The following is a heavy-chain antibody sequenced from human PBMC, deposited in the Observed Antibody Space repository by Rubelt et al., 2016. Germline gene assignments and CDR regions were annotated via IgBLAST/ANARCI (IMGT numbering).Heavy chain of an antibody. D-gene: IGHD1-26*01. J-gene: IGHJ4*02. CDR2: IYYSGSS. Sequence: QVQLQESGPGLVKPSETLSLTCTVSGGSISSYSWSWIRQPPGKGLEWIGYIYYSGSSNYNPSLKSRVTLSLDTSKHQRDLRMGVVTHADAAGENGGTSGGTYQFDDWGQGTLVTVS. V-gene: IGHV4-59*08. CDR3: GTSGGTYQFDD. CDR1: GGSISSYS.